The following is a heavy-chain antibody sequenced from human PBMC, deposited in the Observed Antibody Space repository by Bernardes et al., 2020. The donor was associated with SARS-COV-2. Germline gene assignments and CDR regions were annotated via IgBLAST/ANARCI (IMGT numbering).Heavy chain of an antibody. Sequence: GGSLRLSCAASGFTFDDYAMHWVRQAPGKGLEWVSLISGDGGSTYYADSVKGRFTISRDNSKNSLYLQMNSLRTEDTALYYCAKSGGYSYVVFEIVETNWFDPWGQGTLVTVSS. CDR3: AKSGGYSYVVFEIVETNWFDP. D-gene: IGHD5-18*01. CDR2: ISGDGGST. J-gene: IGHJ5*02. V-gene: IGHV3-43*02. CDR1: GFTFDDYA.